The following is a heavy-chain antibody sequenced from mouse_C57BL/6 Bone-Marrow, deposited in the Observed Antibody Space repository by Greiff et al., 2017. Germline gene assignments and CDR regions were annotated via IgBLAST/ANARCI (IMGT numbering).Heavy chain of an antibody. CDR2: TWWDDDK. CDR1: GFSLSTFGLG. CDR3: ARSTVVPFDV. J-gene: IGHJ1*03. D-gene: IGHD1-1*01. V-gene: IGHV8-8*01. Sequence: QVTLKVCGPGILQPSQTLSLTCSFSGFSLSTFGLGVGWIRQPSGKGLEWLAHTWWDDDKYYNPALKRRPTISKDTSKNQVFLKIANVDAADTATYYCARSTVVPFDVWGTGTTVTVSS.